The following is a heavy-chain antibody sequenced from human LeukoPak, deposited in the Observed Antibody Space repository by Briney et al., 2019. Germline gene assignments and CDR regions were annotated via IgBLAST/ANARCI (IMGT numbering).Heavy chain of an antibody. CDR3: ARDSPFVAAAGTFDY. J-gene: IGHJ4*02. V-gene: IGHV3-21*01. CDR1: GFTFSSYS. D-gene: IGHD6-13*01. CDR2: ISSSSSYI. Sequence: GGSLGLSCAASGFTFSSYSMNWVRQAPGKGLEWVSSISSSSSYIYYADSVKGRFTISRDNAKNSLYLQMNSLRAEDTAVYYCARDSPFVAAAGTFDYWGQGTLVTVSS.